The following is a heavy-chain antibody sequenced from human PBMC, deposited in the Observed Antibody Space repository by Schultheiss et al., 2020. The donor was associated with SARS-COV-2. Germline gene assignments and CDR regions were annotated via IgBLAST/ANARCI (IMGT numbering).Heavy chain of an antibody. CDR3: ARELAATGTGGFDP. CDR2: ITTGDGNP. CDR1: GYTFTTHV. V-gene: IGHV1-3*04. J-gene: IGHJ5*02. Sequence: ASVKVSCKASGYTFTTHVIQWARQAPGQSLEWMGWITTGDGNPRYSQKFQGRVAITRDTSASTAYLELTSLTVEDTALYYCARELAATGTGGFDPWGQGTLVTVSS. D-gene: IGHD1-14*01.